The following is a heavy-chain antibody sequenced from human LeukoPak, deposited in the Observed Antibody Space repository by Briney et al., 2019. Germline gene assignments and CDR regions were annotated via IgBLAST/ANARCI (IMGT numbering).Heavy chain of an antibody. J-gene: IGHJ4*02. CDR1: GFSLSTSGMC. CDR2: IDWDDDK. D-gene: IGHD4-17*01. Sequence: RGSGPALVKPTQTLTLTCTFSGFSLSTSGMCVSWIRQPPGKALEWLARIDWDDDKYYSTSLETRLTISKDTSKNQVVLTMTNMDPVDTATYYCARSVPYFDYWGQGTLVTVSS. V-gene: IGHV2-70*11. CDR3: ARSVPYFDY.